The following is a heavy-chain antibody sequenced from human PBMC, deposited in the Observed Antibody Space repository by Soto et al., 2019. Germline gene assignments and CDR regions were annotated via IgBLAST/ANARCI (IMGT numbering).Heavy chain of an antibody. CDR1: GGSISSYY. CDR2: IYYSGST. J-gene: IGHJ5*02. Sequence: ETLSLTCTVSGGSISSYYWSWIRQPPGKGLEWIGYIYYSGSTNYNPSLKSRVTISVDTSKNQFSLKLSSVTAADTAVYYCARVTRVVVTGAIDNWFDPWGQGTLVTVSS. CDR3: ARVTRVVVTGAIDNWFDP. V-gene: IGHV4-59*01. D-gene: IGHD2-21*02.